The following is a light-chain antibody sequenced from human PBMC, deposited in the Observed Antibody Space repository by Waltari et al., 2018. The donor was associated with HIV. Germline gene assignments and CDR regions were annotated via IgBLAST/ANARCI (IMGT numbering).Light chain of an antibody. CDR1: SCNIGAGYD. Sequence: QSVLTQPPSVSGAPGQRVTISCTGSSCNIGAGYDVHWYQQLPGTAPKPLIYGNRNRPSWVPARFSGSKSGTSASLAITGLQAEDEADYYCQSYDSSLSGSWVFGGGTTLTVL. V-gene: IGLV1-40*01. J-gene: IGLJ3*02. CDR3: QSYDSSLSGSWV. CDR2: GNR.